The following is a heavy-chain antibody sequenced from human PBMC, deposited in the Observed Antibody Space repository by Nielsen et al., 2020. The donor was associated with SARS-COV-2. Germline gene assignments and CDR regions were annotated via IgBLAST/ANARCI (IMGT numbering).Heavy chain of an antibody. J-gene: IGHJ6*02. V-gene: IGHV5-51*01. CDR1: GYRFSNYW. CDR3: ARHPQDYGMDV. CDR2: TYPGGSDT. Sequence: GKSLKISCKASGYRFSNYWIGWVRQMPGKDLEWMGITYPGGSDTRYNPSLQGQVTITVDKSISTAYLLLSSLKASDTARYYCARHPQDYGMDVWGQGTTVTVSS.